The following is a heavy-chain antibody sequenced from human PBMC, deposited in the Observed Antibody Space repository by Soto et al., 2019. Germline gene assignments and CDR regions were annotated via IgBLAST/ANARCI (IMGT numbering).Heavy chain of an antibody. J-gene: IGHJ5*01. V-gene: IGHV4-59*01. D-gene: IGHD3-22*01. CDR3: ARDRYFYDSRGYYRTLDS. CDR2: IFHSGIT. CDR1: GGSFSNDY. Sequence: PSETLSLTCFISGGSFSNDYWTWIRQSPGKGLEWLGYIFHSGITDYNPSVKSRVTISIDKSRNLFSLNLTSVTAADTAVYYCARDRYFYDSRGYYRTLDSWGHGTLVTVSS.